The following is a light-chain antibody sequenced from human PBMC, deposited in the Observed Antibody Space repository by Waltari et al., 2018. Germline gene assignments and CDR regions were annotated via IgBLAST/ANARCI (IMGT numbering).Light chain of an antibody. CDR2: RAS. Sequence: ETVLTQPPGTLPLSLGERATLPYKSSDSGCIYLAWYQQKPGQAPRLLVYRASNRATGRPDRFRGSGSGTDFRLTISRLEPEDSAVYYCQKYVGLPATFGRGTKVEI. V-gene: IGKV3-20*01. CDR3: QKYVGLPAT. J-gene: IGKJ4*02. CDR1: DSGCIY.